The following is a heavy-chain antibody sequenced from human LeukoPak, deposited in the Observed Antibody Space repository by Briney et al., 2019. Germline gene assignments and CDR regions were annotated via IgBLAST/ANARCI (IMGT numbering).Heavy chain of an antibody. Sequence: GGSLRLSCAASGFTFRNHWMHWVRQAPGKGLLWVARINYDGSDTSHADSVEGRFTISRENAKDTLYLQMNSLRVEDTAVYYCARNNWGIDYWGQGTLVAVSS. CDR1: GFTFRNHW. V-gene: IGHV3-74*01. CDR3: ARNNWGIDY. CDR2: INYDGSDT. D-gene: IGHD7-27*01. J-gene: IGHJ4*02.